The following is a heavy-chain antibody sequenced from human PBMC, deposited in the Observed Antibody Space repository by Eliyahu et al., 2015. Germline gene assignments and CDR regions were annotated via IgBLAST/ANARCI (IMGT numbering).Heavy chain of an antibody. CDR3: AREGYSFNSY. CDR1: GFTVSTNY. Sequence: EVQLVESGGGXIQPGGSLRLSCAASGFTVSTNYMSWVRQAPGKGLEWVSIXYSGGTTYYADSVKGRFTISRDNSKNTVHLHMNSLRAEDTAIYYCAREGYSFNSYWGQGTLVTVSS. J-gene: IGHJ4*02. D-gene: IGHD5-18*01. CDR2: XYSGGTT. V-gene: IGHV3-53*01.